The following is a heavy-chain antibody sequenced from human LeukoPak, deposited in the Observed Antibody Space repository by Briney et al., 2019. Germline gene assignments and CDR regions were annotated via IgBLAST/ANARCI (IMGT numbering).Heavy chain of an antibody. CDR2: IYTSGNT. Sequence: SETLSLTCTVSGGSISSYYWSWIRQPAGKGLEWIGHIYTSGNTNCNPSLKSRVTMSVDTSKNQFSLKLRSVTAADTAVYYCARDGYYFDSSGYYFWGQGTLVTVSS. CDR1: GGSISSYY. J-gene: IGHJ4*02. D-gene: IGHD3-22*01. CDR3: ARDGYYFDSSGYYF. V-gene: IGHV4-4*07.